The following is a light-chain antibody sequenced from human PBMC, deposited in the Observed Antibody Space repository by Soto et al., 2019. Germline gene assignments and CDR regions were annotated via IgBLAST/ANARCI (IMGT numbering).Light chain of an antibody. Sequence: EIVLTQSPGTLSLSPRARATLSCRASRGVSANYLAWYQQKPGQAPTLLIYGASIRAAGIPDRFSGSGSGTEFTLTISSLQSEDFAVYYCQQYNNWPLTFGGGTK. CDR2: GAS. CDR1: RGVSANY. V-gene: IGKV3D-15*01. CDR3: QQYNNWPLT. J-gene: IGKJ4*01.